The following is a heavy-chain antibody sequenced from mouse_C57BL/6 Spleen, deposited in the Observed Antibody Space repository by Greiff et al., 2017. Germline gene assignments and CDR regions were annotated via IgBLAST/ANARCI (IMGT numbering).Heavy chain of an antibody. CDR1: GYTFTDYY. CDR3: ARAYDYDGFDY. CDR2: IYPGSGNT. Sequence: QVQLKQSGAELVRPGASVKLSCKASGYTFTDYYINWVKQRPGQGLEWIARIYPGSGNTYYNEKFKGKATLTAEKSSSTAYMQLSSLTSEDSAVXFCARAYDYDGFDYWGQGTTLTVSS. J-gene: IGHJ2*01. D-gene: IGHD2-4*01. V-gene: IGHV1-76*01.